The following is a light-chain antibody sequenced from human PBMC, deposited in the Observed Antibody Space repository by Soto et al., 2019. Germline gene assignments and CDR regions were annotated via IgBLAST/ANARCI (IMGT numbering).Light chain of an antibody. CDR2: DVS. V-gene: IGLV2-14*01. CDR3: SSYTSSSTQV. J-gene: IGLJ1*01. Sequence: QSVLTQPASVSGSPGQSITVSCTGTTSDVGGYNSVSWYQQHPGKVPKLMIYDVSNRPSGVSNRFSSSKSGNTASLTISGLQAEDEADYYCSSYTSSSTQVFGTGTQVTVL. CDR1: TSDVGGYNS.